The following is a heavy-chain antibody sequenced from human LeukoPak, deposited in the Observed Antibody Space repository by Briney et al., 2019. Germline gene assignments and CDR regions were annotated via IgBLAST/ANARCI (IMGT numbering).Heavy chain of an antibody. V-gene: IGHV4-4*07. J-gene: IGHJ4*02. CDR1: GGSISDYY. CDR3: ARGAYGSGSYSRFDY. D-gene: IGHD3-10*01. Sequence: PSETLSLTCTVSGGSISDYYWSWIRQPAGKGLEWIGRIYTSGSTNYNPSLKSRVTMSVDTSKNQFSLKLSSVTAADTAVYYCARGAYGSGSYSRFDYWGQGTLVTVSS. CDR2: IYTSGST.